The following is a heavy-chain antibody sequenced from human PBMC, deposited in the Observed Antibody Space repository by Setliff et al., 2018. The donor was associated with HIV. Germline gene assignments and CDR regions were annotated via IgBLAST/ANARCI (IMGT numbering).Heavy chain of an antibody. CDR2: VKQDGTET. V-gene: IGHV3-7*01. CDR1: GFTFSSYG. D-gene: IGHD1-26*01. Sequence: PGGSLRLSCAASGFTFSSYGMHWVRQAPGKGLESVANVKQDGTETLYVDSVKGRFTISRDNANNLVYLQMTSLRVEDTAVYFCARWGSGSYERVFDYWGQGMLVTVSS. CDR3: ARWGSGSYERVFDY. J-gene: IGHJ4*02.